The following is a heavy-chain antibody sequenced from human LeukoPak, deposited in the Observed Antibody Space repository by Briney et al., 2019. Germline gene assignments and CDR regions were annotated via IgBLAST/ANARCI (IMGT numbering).Heavy chain of an antibody. V-gene: IGHV3-30*04. Sequence: GESLRLSCAASGFTFSSYAMHWVRQAPGKGLEWVAVISYDGSNKYYADSVKGRFTISRDNSKNTLYLQMNSLRAEDTAVYYCAKDVDNGDYVVYWGQGTLVTVSS. CDR1: GFTFSSYA. CDR3: AKDVDNGDYVVY. D-gene: IGHD4-17*01. CDR2: ISYDGSNK. J-gene: IGHJ4*02.